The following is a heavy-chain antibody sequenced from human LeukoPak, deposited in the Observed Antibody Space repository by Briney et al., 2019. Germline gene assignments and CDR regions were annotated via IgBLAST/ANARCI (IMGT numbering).Heavy chain of an antibody. V-gene: IGHV4-30-2*01. Sequence: PSETLSLTCAVSGGSISSGGYSWSWIRQPPGKGLEWIGYIYHSGSTYYNPSLKSRVTISIDRSKNQFSLKLSSVTAADTAVYYCARVGKRYGVLNWFDPWGQGTLVTVSS. CDR1: GGSISSGGYS. CDR2: IYHSGST. D-gene: IGHD4-17*01. J-gene: IGHJ5*02. CDR3: ARVGKRYGVLNWFDP.